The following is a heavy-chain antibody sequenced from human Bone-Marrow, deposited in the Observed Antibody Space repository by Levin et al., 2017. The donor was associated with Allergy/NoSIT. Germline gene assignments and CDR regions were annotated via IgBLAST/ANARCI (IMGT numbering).Heavy chain of an antibody. J-gene: IGHJ4*02. D-gene: IGHD6-19*01. CDR3: AREGSEHHY. Sequence: GALRLSCAASGFTFSSYWMSWVRQAPGKGLEWVANIKEDGSEENYVDSVKGRFTISRDNAKNSLYLQMNSLRVEDTGVYYCAREGSEHHYWGQGSLVTVSS. CDR2: IKEDGSEE. CDR1: GFTFSSYW. V-gene: IGHV3-7*04.